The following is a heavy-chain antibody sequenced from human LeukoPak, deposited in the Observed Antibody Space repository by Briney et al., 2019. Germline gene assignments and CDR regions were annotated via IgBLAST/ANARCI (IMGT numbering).Heavy chain of an antibody. D-gene: IGHD3-16*02. V-gene: IGHV7-4-1*02. CDR1: GYTFTSYA. CDR3: ARDIVRYSPERLYYFDY. J-gene: IGHJ4*02. CDR2: INTNTGNP. Sequence: ASVKVSCKASGYTFTSYAMNWVRQAPGQGLEWMGWINTNTGNPTYAQGFTGRFVFSLDTSVSTAYLQISSLKAEDTAVYYCARDIVRYSPERLYYFDYWGQGTLVTVSS.